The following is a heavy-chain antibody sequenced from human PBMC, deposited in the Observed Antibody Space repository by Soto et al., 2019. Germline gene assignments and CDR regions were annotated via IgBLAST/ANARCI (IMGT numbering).Heavy chain of an antibody. D-gene: IGHD2-2*02. CDR1: GVTFSSYW. Sequence: EVHLVESGGGLVQPGGSLRLSCAASGVTFSSYWMHWVRHAPGKGLVWVSRISSDGITTNYADSVKGRFTISRDNAKNTLYLQMNSLRADDTAVYYCARGGSLENIPPVGFDYWGQGTQVTVSS. CDR2: ISSDGITT. J-gene: IGHJ4*02. CDR3: ARGGSLENIPPVGFDY. V-gene: IGHV3-74*01.